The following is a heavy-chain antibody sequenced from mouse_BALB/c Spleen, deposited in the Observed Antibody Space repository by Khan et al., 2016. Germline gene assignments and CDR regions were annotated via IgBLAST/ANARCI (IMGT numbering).Heavy chain of an antibody. CDR1: GYTFTNYG. D-gene: IGHD4-1*01. V-gene: IGHV9-3-1*01. Sequence: QIQLVQSGPELKKPGETVKISCKASGYTFTNYGMNWVKQATGKGLKWMGWINTYTGEPTYADDFKGRFAFSLETSASTAYLQINNLKNEDTATYFCARNWTSYWYFAGWGAGTTVTVSS. J-gene: IGHJ1*01. CDR2: INTYTGEP. CDR3: ARNWTSYWYFAG.